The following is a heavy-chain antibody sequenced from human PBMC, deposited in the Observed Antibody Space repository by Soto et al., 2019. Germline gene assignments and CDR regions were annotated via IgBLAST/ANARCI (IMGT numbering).Heavy chain of an antibody. J-gene: IGHJ4*02. D-gene: IGHD1-26*01. Sequence: TSETLSLTCTVSGGSISSSSYYWGWIRQPPGKGLEWIGSIYYSGSTYYNPSLKSRVTISVDTSKNQFSLKLSSVTAADTAVYYCAKSIVGATTDYWGQGTLVTVSS. V-gene: IGHV4-39*01. CDR1: GGSISSSSYY. CDR3: AKSIVGATTDY. CDR2: IYYSGST.